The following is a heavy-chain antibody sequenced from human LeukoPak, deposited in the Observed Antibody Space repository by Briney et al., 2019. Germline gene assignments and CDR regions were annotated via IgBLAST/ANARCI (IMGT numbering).Heavy chain of an antibody. J-gene: IGHJ4*02. V-gene: IGHV4-61*02. CDR3: ASQVDTPMGLNS. CDR2: IYTSGST. Sequence: PSETLSLTCTVSGGSISSSSYYWGWIRQPAGKGLEWIGRIYTSGSTNYNPSLKSRVTISVDTSKNQFSLKLSSVTAADTAVYYCASQVDTPMGLNSWGQGTLVTVSS. CDR1: GGSISSSSYY. D-gene: IGHD5-18*01.